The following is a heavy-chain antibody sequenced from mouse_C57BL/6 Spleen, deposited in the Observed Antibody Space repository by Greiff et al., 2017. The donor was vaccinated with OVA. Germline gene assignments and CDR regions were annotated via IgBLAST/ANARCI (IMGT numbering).Heavy chain of an antibody. CDR2: IWWDDDK. CDR3: ARIASYYGSSPFYAMDY. Sequence: QVTLKVSGPGILQPSQTLSLTCSFSGFSLSTFGMGVGWIRQPSGKGLEWLAHIWWDDDKYYNPALKSRLTISKDTSKHQVFLKIANVDTADTATYYCARIASYYGSSPFYAMDYWGQGTSVTVSS. CDR1: GFSLSTFGMG. D-gene: IGHD1-1*01. J-gene: IGHJ4*01. V-gene: IGHV8-8*01.